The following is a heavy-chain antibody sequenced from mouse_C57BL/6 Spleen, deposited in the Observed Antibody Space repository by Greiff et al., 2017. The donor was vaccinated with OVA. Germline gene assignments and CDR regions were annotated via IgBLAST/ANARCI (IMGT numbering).Heavy chain of an antibody. D-gene: IGHD1-1*01. CDR3: TRGDYGSSLYYAMDY. J-gene: IGHJ4*01. Sequence: EVKLVESGEGLVKPGGSLKLSCAASGFTFSSYAMSWVRQTPEKRLEWVAYISSGGDYIYYADTVKGRFTISRDNARNTLYLQMSSLKSEDTAMYYCTRGDYGSSLYYAMDYWGQGTSVTVSS. CDR2: ISSGGDYI. V-gene: IGHV5-9-1*02. CDR1: GFTFSSYA.